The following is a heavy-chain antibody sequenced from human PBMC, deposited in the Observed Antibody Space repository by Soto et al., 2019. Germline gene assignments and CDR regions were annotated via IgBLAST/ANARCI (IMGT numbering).Heavy chain of an antibody. Sequence: EVHLLDSGGGLVQPGGSLRLSCAASGFTFSNYVMSWVRQAPWKGVEWVSSISVSGDNTYYADSVKGRFTISRDNSKNTLCLQMNSLRAEDTAVYYCAKLPLVLVLGFDYCGKGTLVTVSS. CDR2: ISVSGDNT. CDR3: AKLPLVLVLGFDY. V-gene: IGHV3-23*01. J-gene: IGHJ4*02. D-gene: IGHD2-8*02. CDR1: GFTFSNYV.